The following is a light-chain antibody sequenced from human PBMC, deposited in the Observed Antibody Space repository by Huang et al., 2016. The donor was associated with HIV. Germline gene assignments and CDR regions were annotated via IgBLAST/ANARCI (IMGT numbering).Light chain of an antibody. J-gene: IGKJ4*01. Sequence: DIQMTQSPSSLSASVGDRVTITCRASRDISNTLAWYQQNPGKAPKLLIYAASKLHTGVSSMFTGSGYGTCYTLTSTSLQPEDFATYYFQQYYSNPRTFGGGTKVEIK. CDR3: QQYYSNPRT. V-gene: IGKV1-NL1*01. CDR1: RDISNT. CDR2: AAS.